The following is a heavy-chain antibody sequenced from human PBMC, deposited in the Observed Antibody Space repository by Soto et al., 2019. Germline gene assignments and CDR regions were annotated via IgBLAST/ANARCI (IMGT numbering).Heavy chain of an antibody. CDR1: GFTFSHYA. V-gene: IGHV3-30*18. J-gene: IGHJ4*02. CDR2: MTYDGSNE. D-gene: IGHD1-26*01. Sequence: QVQLVESGGGVVQPGRSLRLSCAASGFTFSHYAMHWVRQAPGKGLEWVALMTYDGSNEYYADSVKGRFTISRDTSKNTLYLQMNSLRAEDTAVYYSAKDGSHNVAYWGQGTIVTASS. CDR3: AKDGSHNVAY.